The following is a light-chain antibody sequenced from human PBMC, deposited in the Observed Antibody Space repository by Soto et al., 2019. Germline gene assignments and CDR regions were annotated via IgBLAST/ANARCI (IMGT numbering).Light chain of an antibody. CDR1: QIISTW. CDR3: QPYGSPLT. CDR2: AAS. Sequence: DIQGTQSPPTLTASVGYRVTITFPARQIISTWMAWYQQKPRKAPHLLIYAASNLQTGVPSRCSGSASGTEFTLASSRLEPEDFAVYYCQPYGSPLTFGGGTKVDIK. V-gene: IGKV1-5*01. J-gene: IGKJ4*01.